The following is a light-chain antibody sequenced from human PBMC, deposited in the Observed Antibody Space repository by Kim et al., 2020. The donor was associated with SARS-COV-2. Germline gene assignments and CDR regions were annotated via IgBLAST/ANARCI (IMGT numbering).Light chain of an antibody. CDR2: GAS. CDR1: QDIRND. J-gene: IGKJ5*01. CDR3: LQHSTYPIT. V-gene: IGKV1-17*01. Sequence: ASVGDRVTITCRASQDIRNDLGWYQQNPGRAPKRLIYGASSLQSGVPSRCSGSVSGTEFTLTISSVRPEDFAPYFCLQHSTYPITFGQGTRLEIK.